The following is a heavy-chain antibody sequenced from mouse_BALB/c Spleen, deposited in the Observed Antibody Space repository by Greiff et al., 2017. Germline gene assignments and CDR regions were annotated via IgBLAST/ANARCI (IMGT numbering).Heavy chain of an antibody. CDR3: ARGPTLVDYFDY. CDR1: GFSLTSYG. V-gene: IGHV2-9*02. J-gene: IGHJ2*01. CDR2: IWAGGST. Sequence: VKLQESGPGLVAPSQSLSITCTVSGFSLTSYGVHWVRQPPGKGLEWLGVIWAGGSTNYNSALMSRLSISKDNSKSQVFLKMNSLQTDDTAMYYCARGPTLVDYFDYWGQGTTLTVSS.